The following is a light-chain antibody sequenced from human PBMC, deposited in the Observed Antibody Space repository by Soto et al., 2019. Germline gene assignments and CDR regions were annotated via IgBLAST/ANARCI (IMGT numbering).Light chain of an antibody. CDR3: QQRPDKPPWT. Sequence: ERMVTQSPSNLCFSAGERGSLWCTSSQSIGRAIAWYQHKPGQAPRLLIFDASQSATGIPARFRGSWSGTDYTRSPSSLEPEDYPLYYCQQRPDKPPWTFRQGTKVDI. J-gene: IGKJ1*01. V-gene: IGKV3-11*01. CDR2: DAS. CDR1: QSIGRA.